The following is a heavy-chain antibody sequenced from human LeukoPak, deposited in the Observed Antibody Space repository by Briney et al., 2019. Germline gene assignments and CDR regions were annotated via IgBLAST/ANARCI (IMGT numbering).Heavy chain of an antibody. CDR2: ISDSGSTI. Sequence: GSLRLSCAASEFVFCDYYMSWIRQAPGKGLEWVSYISDSGSTIYYADSVKGRFTISRDNVKNSLYLQMNGLRAEDTAVYYCAREMEGDYGSGTFFDLWGQGNMVTVSS. V-gene: IGHV3-11*01. CDR3: AREMEGDYGSGTFFDL. J-gene: IGHJ4*02. CDR1: EFVFCDYY. D-gene: IGHD3-10*01.